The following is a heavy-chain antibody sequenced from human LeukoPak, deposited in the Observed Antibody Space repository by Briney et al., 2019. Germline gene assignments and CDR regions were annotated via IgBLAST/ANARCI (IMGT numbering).Heavy chain of an antibody. CDR3: AKLKTHYFDY. V-gene: IGHV3-23*01. Sequence: GGSLRLSCAASGFTFSSYAMSWVRQAPGKGLEWVSAISGSGGSTYYEDSVKGRFTISRDNSKNTLYLQMNSLSAEDTAVYYCAKLKTHYFDYWGQGTLVTVSS. J-gene: IGHJ4*02. CDR1: GFTFSSYA. CDR2: ISGSGGST.